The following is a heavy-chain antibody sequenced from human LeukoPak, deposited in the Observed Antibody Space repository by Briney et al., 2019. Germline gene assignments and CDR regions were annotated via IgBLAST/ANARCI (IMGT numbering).Heavy chain of an antibody. V-gene: IGHV1-18*01. CDR3: ARDSEYCSSTSCYYGVFDY. CDR2: ISAYNGNT. Sequence: GASVRVSCKASGYTFTSYGISWVRQAPGQGLEWMGWISAYNGNTNYAQKLQGRVTMTTDTSTSTAYMELRSLRSDDTAVYYCARDSEYCSSTSCYYGVFDYWGQGTLVTVSS. D-gene: IGHD2-2*01. CDR1: GYTFTSYG. J-gene: IGHJ4*02.